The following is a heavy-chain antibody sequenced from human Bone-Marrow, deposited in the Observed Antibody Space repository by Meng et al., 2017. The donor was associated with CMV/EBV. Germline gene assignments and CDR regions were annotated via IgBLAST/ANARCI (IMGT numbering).Heavy chain of an antibody. J-gene: IGHJ6*02. CDR2: ISSSGSTI. CDR1: GFTFSRYE. V-gene: IGHV3-48*03. D-gene: IGHD3-3*01. CDR3: AKGRSGYYYYYGMDV. Sequence: GESLKISCAASGFTFSRYEMNWVRQAPGKGLEWVSYISSSGSTIYYADSVKGRFTISRNNAKNSLYLQMNSLRAEDTALYYCAKGRSGYYYYYGMDVWGQGTTVTVSS.